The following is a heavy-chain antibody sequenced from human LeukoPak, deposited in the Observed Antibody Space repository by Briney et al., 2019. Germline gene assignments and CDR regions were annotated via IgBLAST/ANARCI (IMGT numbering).Heavy chain of an antibody. J-gene: IGHJ3*01. CDR3: ARTNERERGGESFHF. V-gene: IGHV4-4*02. CDR1: GGSISSTTW. Sequence: SETLSLTCAVSGGSISSTTWWSWVRQPPGKGLEWIGEISHSGTTNYNPSLKSRVTMSVDTSKNQFSLKLSSVTAVDTAVYYCARTNERERGGESFHFWGQGTMVTVSS. CDR2: ISHSGTT. D-gene: IGHD1-1*01.